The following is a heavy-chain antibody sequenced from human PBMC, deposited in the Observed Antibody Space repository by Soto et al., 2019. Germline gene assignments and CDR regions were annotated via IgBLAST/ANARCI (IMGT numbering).Heavy chain of an antibody. CDR1: GGSISSYY. CDR2: IYYSGST. V-gene: IGHV4-59*01. J-gene: IGHJ6*02. Sequence: KPSETLSLTCTVSGGSISSYYWSWIRQPPGKGLEWIGYIYYSGSTNYNPSLKSRVTISVDTSKNQFSLKLSSVTAADTAVYYCARAKTYYDFWSGYREDGMDVWGQGTTVTVSS. CDR3: ARAKTYYDFWSGYREDGMDV. D-gene: IGHD3-3*01.